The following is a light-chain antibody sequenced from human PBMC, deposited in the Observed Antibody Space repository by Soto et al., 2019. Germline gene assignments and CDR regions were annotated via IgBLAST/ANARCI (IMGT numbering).Light chain of an antibody. CDR3: QRYGSSVL. V-gene: IGKV3-20*01. CDR1: QSVSSSY. Sequence: IVLTQSPGTLSLSPGERATLSCRASQSVSSSYLAWYQQKPGQAPMLLIYGASSRATGIPDMFSGSGSGTDFTRTISRLEPEDFAVYYYQRYGSSVLFGPGPKVDIK. CDR2: GAS. J-gene: IGKJ3*01.